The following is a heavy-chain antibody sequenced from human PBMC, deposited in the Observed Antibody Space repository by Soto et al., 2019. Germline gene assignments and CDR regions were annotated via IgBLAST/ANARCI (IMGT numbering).Heavy chain of an antibody. Sequence: GGSLRLSCAASGFTFSSYGMHWVRQAPGKGLEWVAVISYDGSNKYYADSVKGRFTISRDNSKNTLYLQMNSLRAEDTAVYYCAKALGYDILTGYYDYWGQGTLVTVSS. CDR2: ISYDGSNK. V-gene: IGHV3-30*18. CDR1: GFTFSSYG. J-gene: IGHJ4*02. D-gene: IGHD3-9*01. CDR3: AKALGYDILTGYYDY.